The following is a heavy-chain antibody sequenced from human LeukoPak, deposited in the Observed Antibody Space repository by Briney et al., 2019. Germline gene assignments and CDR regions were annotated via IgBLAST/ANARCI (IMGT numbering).Heavy chain of an antibody. D-gene: IGHD3-22*01. Sequence: PSETLSLTCAVYGGSFSGYYWSWIRQPPGKGLEWIGEINHSGSTNYNPSLKSRVTISVDTSKNQFSLKLSSVTAADTAVYYCATTSTYNYYDSSGYPYWGQGTLVTVSS. J-gene: IGHJ4*02. CDR2: INHSGST. CDR3: ATTSTYNYYDSSGYPY. V-gene: IGHV4-34*01. CDR1: GGSFSGYY.